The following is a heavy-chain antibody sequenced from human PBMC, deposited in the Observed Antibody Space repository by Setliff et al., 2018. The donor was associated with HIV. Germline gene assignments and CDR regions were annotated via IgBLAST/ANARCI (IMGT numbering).Heavy chain of an antibody. D-gene: IGHD3-10*01. CDR3: ARAPPGVQNDAFDV. J-gene: IGHJ3*01. CDR1: GGSISSGSYY. Sequence: SETLSLTCSVSGGSISSGSYYWTWIRQPAGKGPEWIGHIYTNGYTNYNPSLKSRVTISVDTSKNQFSLRLTSVTAADTAVYYCARAPPGVQNDAFDVWGQGTMVTVSS. CDR2: IYTNGYT. V-gene: IGHV4-61*09.